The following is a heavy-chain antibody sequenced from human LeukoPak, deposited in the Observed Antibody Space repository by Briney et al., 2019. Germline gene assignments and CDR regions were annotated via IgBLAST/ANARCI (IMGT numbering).Heavy chain of an antibody. D-gene: IGHD6-6*01. CDR1: GSSFTSYW. J-gene: IGHJ4*02. V-gene: IGHV5-51*01. CDR2: IYPGDSDT. CDR3: ARHSSGFLAARLGYYFDY. Sequence: GESLKISCKGSGSSFTSYWIGWVRQMPGKGLEWMGIIYPGDSDTRYSPSFQGQVTISADKSISTAYLQWSSLKASDTAMYYCARHSSGFLAARLGYYFDYWGQGTLVTVSS.